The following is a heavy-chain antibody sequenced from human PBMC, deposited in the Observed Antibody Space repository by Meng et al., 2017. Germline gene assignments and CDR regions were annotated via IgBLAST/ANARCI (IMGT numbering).Heavy chain of an antibody. CDR1: GYTFTSYG. D-gene: IGHD3-16*01. CDR2: ISAYNGNT. CDR3: ARSHFGGMGNWYFDL. J-gene: IGHJ2*01. V-gene: IGHV1-18*01. Sequence: QVQLVQSGAGVKKPGASVKVSWKASGYTFTSYGISWVRQAPGQGLEWMGWISAYNGNTNYAQKLQGRVTMTTDTSTSTAYMELRSLRSDDTAVYYCARSHFGGMGNWYFDLWGRGTLVTVSS.